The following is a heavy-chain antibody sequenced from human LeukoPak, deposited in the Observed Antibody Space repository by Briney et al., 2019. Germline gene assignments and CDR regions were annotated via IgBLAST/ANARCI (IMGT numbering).Heavy chain of an antibody. CDR3: ARPYCSGGSCYFDY. D-gene: IGHD2-15*01. V-gene: IGHV4-38-2*01. J-gene: IGHJ4*02. CDR1: GFTFDDYA. CDR2: IYYSGST. Sequence: PGGSLRLSCAASGFTFDDYAMHWVRQAPGKGLEWIGSIYYSGSTYYNPSLKSRVTISVDTSKNQFSLKLSSVTAADTAVYYCARPYCSGGSCYFDYWGQGTLVAVSS.